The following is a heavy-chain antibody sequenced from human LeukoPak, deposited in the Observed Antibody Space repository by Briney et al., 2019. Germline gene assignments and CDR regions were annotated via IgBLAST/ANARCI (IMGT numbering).Heavy chain of an antibody. V-gene: IGHV4-59*01. CDR2: IYYSGST. D-gene: IGHD5-18*01. Sequence: PSETLSLTCTVSGGSISSYYWSWIRQPPGKGLEWIGYIYYSGSTNYNPSLKSRVTISVDTSKNQFSLKLSSVTAADTAVYYCARGQGYSYGSYDAFDIWGQGTMVTVSS. J-gene: IGHJ3*02. CDR3: ARGQGYSYGSYDAFDI. CDR1: GGSISSYY.